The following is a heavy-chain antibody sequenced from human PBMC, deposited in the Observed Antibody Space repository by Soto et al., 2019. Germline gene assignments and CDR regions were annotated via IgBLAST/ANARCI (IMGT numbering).Heavy chain of an antibody. CDR1: GFTFSSYG. Sequence: QVQLVESGGGVVQPGRSLRLSCAASGFTFSSYGMHWVRQAPGKGLEWVAVIWYDGRNKYYADSVKGRFTISRDNSKHTLYLQMNSLRAEDTAVYYCARSDRRCSPNCVEVADYWGQGTLVTVSS. CDR3: ARSDRRCSPNCVEVADY. J-gene: IGHJ4*02. V-gene: IGHV3-33*01. CDR2: IWYDGRNK. D-gene: IGHD2-2*01.